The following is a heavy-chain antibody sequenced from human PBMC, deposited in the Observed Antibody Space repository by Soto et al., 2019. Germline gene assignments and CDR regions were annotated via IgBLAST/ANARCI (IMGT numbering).Heavy chain of an antibody. V-gene: IGHV3-30*18. D-gene: IGHD2-2*01. CDR1: GFTFSNYG. Sequence: VQLVESGGGVVQPGRSLRLSCAASGFTFSNYGMHWVRQAPGKGLEWVAVISYDGSDKYYADSVKGRFSISRDNSKNTLYLQMNSLRAEDTAVYYCAKVTGYCSSSSCRRDYYYYYGMDVWGQGTTVTVSS. J-gene: IGHJ6*02. CDR3: AKVTGYCSSSSCRRDYYYYYGMDV. CDR2: ISYDGSDK.